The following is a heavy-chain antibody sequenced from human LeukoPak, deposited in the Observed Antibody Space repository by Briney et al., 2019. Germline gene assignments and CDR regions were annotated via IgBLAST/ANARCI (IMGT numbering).Heavy chain of an antibody. Sequence: SETLSLTCAVYGESFSGYYWSWIRQPPGKGLEWIGEINHSGSTNYNPSLKSRVTISVDTSKNQFSLKLSSVTAADTAVYYCARGRGRATFDYWGQGTLVTVSS. D-gene: IGHD1-26*01. J-gene: IGHJ4*02. CDR3: ARGRGRATFDY. CDR1: GESFSGYY. V-gene: IGHV4-34*01. CDR2: INHSGST.